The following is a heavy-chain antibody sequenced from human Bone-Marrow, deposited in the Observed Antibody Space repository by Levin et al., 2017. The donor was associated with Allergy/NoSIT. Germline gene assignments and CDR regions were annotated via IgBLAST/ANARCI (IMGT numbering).Heavy chain of an antibody. V-gene: IGHV3-30-3*01. Sequence: TGGSLRLSCAASGFTFSSYSMHWVRQAPGKGPEWVAVIRYDETNEFYADSVKGRFTISRDNSKNALYLQMDSLTDDDTAVYYCARANNYFDYWGQGTLVTVSS. CDR2: IRYDETNE. CDR1: GFTFSSYS. CDR3: ARANNYFDY. J-gene: IGHJ4*02. D-gene: IGHD1/OR15-1a*01.